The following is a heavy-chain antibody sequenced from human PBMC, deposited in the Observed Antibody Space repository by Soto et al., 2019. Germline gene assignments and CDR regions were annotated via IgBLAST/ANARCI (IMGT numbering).Heavy chain of an antibody. D-gene: IGHD3-10*01. CDR2: IYYSGST. CDR1: DSSISSSSYY. CDR3: ARQSYGSGSYYWFDP. V-gene: IGHV4-39*01. Sequence: SETQCLTCTVSDSSISSSSYYWGWIRQPPGKGLEWIGSIYYSGSTYYNPCLKRRVTISVDTSKNQFSLKLSSVTAADTAVYYCARQSYGSGSYYWFDPWGQGTLVTVSS. J-gene: IGHJ5*02.